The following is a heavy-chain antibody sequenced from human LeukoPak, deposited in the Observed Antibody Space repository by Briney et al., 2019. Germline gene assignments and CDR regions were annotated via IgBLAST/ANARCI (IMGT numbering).Heavy chain of an antibody. CDR2: IYYSGST. V-gene: IGHV4-59*08. Sequence: SETLSLTCTVSGGSISSYYWSWIRQPPGKGLEWIGYIYYSGSTNYNPSLKSRVTISVDTSKNQFSLKLSSVTAADTAVYYCARQYDILTGYYMFDYWGQGTLVTASS. CDR3: ARQYDILTGYYMFDY. CDR1: GGSISSYY. J-gene: IGHJ4*02. D-gene: IGHD3-9*01.